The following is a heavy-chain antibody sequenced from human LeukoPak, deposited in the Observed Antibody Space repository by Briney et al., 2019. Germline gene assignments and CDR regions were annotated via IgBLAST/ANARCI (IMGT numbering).Heavy chain of an antibody. CDR3: ARDGYCSSTSCSSEGYYYGMDV. V-gene: IGHV3-33*01. J-gene: IGHJ6*04. Sequence: GGSLRLSCAASGFTFSSYGMHGVRQAPGKGLAGVAVIWYDGSNKYYADSVKGRFTISRDNSKNTLYLQMNSLRAEDTAVYYWARDGYCSSTSCSSEGYYYGMDVWGKGTTVTVSS. CDR2: IWYDGSNK. D-gene: IGHD2-2*03. CDR1: GFTFSSYG.